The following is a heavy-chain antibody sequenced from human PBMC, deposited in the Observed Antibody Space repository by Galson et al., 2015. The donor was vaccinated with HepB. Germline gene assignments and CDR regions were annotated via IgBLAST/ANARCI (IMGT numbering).Heavy chain of an antibody. CDR3: VRGRGRSGMYSYCYHFGMDV. V-gene: IGHV3-13*01. CDR2: IDSAGDT. Sequence: SLRLSCAASGFTFSNYAMHWVRQFLGKGLEWVSTIDSAGDTYYPVSVKGRFTISRENAKNSMYLQMSSLRAGDTAVYFCVRGRGRSGMYSYCYHFGMDVWGQGTTVTVSS. D-gene: IGHD3-10*01. CDR1: GFTFSNYA. J-gene: IGHJ6*02.